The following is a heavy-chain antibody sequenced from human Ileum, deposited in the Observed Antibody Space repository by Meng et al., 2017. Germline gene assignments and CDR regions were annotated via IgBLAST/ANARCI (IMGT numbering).Heavy chain of an antibody. J-gene: IGHJ4*02. D-gene: IGHD1-1*01. CDR1: GFTFRNYG. V-gene: IGHV3-33*01. CDR2: IWYDGSNK. CDR3: ARENTGGLDY. Sequence: GESLKISCAASGFTFRNYGMHWVRQTPGKGLEWVAIIWYDGSNKEYADSVKGRFTIARDNSKNTVYLQMDSLRGEDTAVYFCARENTGGLDYWGQGTLVTVSS.